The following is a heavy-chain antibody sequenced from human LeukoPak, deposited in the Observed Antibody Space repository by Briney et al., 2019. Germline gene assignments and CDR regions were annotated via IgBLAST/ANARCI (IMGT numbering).Heavy chain of an antibody. CDR1: GYTFTSYA. CDR2: INTNTGNP. Sequence: ATVKVSCKASGYTFTSYAMNWVRQAPGQGLEWMGWINTNTGNPTYAQGFTGRFVFSLDTSVSTAYVQISSLKAEDTAVYYCARDKEYYYDSSAFDYWGQGTLVTVSS. CDR3: ARDKEYYYDSSAFDY. D-gene: IGHD3-22*01. V-gene: IGHV7-4-1*02. J-gene: IGHJ4*02.